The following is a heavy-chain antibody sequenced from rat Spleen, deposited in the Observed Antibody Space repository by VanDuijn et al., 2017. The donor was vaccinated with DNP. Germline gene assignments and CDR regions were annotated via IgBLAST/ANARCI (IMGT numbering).Heavy chain of an antibody. D-gene: IGHD4-3*01. Sequence: EVQLMESGGGLVQPGRSLKLSCAASGFTFSDYYMAWVRQAPTKGLEWVASISYDGGSTYYRDSVKGRFTISRDNAKSTLYLQMNSLRSEDMASYYCVRWNSGHFDYWGQGVMVTVSS. CDR1: GFTFSDYY. CDR3: VRWNSGHFDY. CDR2: ISYDGGST. J-gene: IGHJ2*01. V-gene: IGHV5-22*01.